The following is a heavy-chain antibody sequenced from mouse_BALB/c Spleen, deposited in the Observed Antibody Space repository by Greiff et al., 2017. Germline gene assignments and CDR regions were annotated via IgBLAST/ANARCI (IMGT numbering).Heavy chain of an antibody. CDR1: GYSITSGYY. V-gene: IGHV3-6*02. CDR3: ARESGITTVVAGAY. D-gene: IGHD1-1*01. CDR2: ISYDGSN. J-gene: IGHJ3*01. Sequence: EVQLQESGPGLVKPSQSLSLTCSVTGYSITSGYYWNWIRQFPGNKLEWMGYISYDGSNNYNPSLKNRISITRDTSKNQFFLKLNSVTTEDTATYYCARESGITTVVAGAYWGQGTLVTVSA.